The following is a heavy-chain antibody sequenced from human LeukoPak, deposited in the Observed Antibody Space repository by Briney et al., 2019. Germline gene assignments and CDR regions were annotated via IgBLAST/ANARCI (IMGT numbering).Heavy chain of an antibody. CDR1: GYRFTSYW. CDR3: ARVYLDCSGGTCLDFDY. Sequence: GESLKISCKGSGYRFTSYWIACVRPMPEKGLEWVGIIYPGGSDTRYSPSFQRQVTISADKSISTAFLQWSSLKASDTAIYYCARVYLDCSGGTCLDFDYWGQGTLVTVPS. D-gene: IGHD2-15*01. J-gene: IGHJ4*02. CDR2: IYPGGSDT. V-gene: IGHV5-51*01.